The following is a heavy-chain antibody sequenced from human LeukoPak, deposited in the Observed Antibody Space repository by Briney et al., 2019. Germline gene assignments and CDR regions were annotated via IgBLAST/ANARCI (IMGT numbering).Heavy chain of an antibody. CDR3: LPAALQPLVDY. Sequence: GGSLRLSXAASGFTFSSYAMSWVRQAPGKGLEWVSAISGSGGSTYYADSVKGRSTISRDNSKNTLYLQMNSLRAEDTAVYYCLPAALQPLVDYWGQGTLVTVSS. V-gene: IGHV3-23*01. J-gene: IGHJ4*02. CDR1: GFTFSSYA. CDR2: ISGSGGST. D-gene: IGHD2-2*01.